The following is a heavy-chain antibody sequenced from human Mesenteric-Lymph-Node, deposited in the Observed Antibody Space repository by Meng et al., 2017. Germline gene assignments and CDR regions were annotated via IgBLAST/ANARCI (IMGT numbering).Heavy chain of an antibody. CDR3: AKRVVVTASSHWYFDL. V-gene: IGHV3-23*01. CDR1: GFTFGSYA. D-gene: IGHD2-21*02. Sequence: EVQLLESGGGLVQPGGSLRLSCAASGFTFGSYAMSWVRQAPGKGLEWLSGISGNGAGTYYADSMKGRFTISRDNSMNTLYLEMNSLRAEDTAIYYCAKRVVVTASSHWYFDLWTWSTLVTVSS. J-gene: IGHJ2*01. CDR2: ISGNGAGT.